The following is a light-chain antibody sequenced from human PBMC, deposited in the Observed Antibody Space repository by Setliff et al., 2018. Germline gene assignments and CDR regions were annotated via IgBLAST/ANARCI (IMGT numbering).Light chain of an antibody. CDR2: DVS. V-gene: IGLV2-11*01. CDR3: CSYAGSYTSFDV. Sequence: QSALTQPRSVSGPPGQSVTISCTGTSSDVGGYNYVSWYQQHPGKAPKLMIYDVSKWPSGVPDRFSGSKSGNTASLTISGLQAEDEADYYCCSYAGSYTSFDVFGTGTKGTVL. CDR1: SSDVGGYNY. J-gene: IGLJ1*01.